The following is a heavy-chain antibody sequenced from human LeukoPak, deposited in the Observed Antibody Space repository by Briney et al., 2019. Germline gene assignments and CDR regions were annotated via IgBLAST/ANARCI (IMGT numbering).Heavy chain of an antibody. J-gene: IGHJ5*02. D-gene: IGHD3-22*01. CDR2: ISYDGSNK. CDR1: GLTFSSYG. CDR3: AKIDYYYDSSGYP. Sequence: SGGSLRLSCAASGLTFSSYGMHWVRQAPGKGLEWVAVISYDGSNKYYADSVKGRFTISRDNSKNTLYLQMNSLRAEDTAVYYCAKIDYYYDSSGYPWGQGTLVTVSS. V-gene: IGHV3-30*18.